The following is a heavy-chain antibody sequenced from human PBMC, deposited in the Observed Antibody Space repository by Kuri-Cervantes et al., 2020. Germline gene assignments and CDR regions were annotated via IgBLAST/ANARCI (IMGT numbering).Heavy chain of an antibody. Sequence: SVKVSCKASGYTFTSYGISWVRQAPGQGLEWMGGIIPIFGTANYAQKFQGRVTITADKSTSTAYMELSSLRSEDTAVYYCARDVGGGITGTTAYYYYYYYMDVWGKGTTVTVSS. CDR3: ARDVGGGITGTTAYYYYYYYMDV. D-gene: IGHD1-14*01. V-gene: IGHV1-69*06. CDR2: IIPIFGTA. CDR1: GYTFTSYG. J-gene: IGHJ6*03.